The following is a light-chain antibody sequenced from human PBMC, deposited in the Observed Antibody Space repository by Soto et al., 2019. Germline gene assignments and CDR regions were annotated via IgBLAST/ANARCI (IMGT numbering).Light chain of an antibody. CDR1: QSVSTN. Sequence: EILMTQSPASLSVSPGENATLSCRASQSVSTNLVWYQQKLGQSPRLLIYDASTMPTGIPARFGGMGSGTQFTLTITSLQSEDSAVYYCQQYHKWPPLTFGGGTKVEI. J-gene: IGKJ4*01. CDR2: DAS. CDR3: QQYHKWPPLT. V-gene: IGKV3-15*01.